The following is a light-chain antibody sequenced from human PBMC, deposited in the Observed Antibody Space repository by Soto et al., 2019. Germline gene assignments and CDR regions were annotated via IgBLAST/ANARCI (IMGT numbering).Light chain of an antibody. CDR1: QNIERW. CDR2: DVS. CDR3: QQFKSDTWT. J-gene: IGKJ1*01. Sequence: ASVGDRVTITCRASQNIERWLAWYQQKPGKAPKLLLYDVSSLESGVPSRFSGSGSATEFILTINGLQPDDFATYFCQQFKSDTWTFGQGTKVDIK. V-gene: IGKV1-5*01.